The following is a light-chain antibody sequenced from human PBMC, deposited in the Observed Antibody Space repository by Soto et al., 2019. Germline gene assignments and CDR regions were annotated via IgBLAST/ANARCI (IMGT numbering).Light chain of an antibody. CDR2: GAS. CDR1: QSLTNNY. J-gene: IGKJ1*01. V-gene: IGKV3-20*01. CDR3: QQYEDAVT. Sequence: EIVLTQSPGTLSLSPGERATLSCRASQSLTNNYFAWYQQKPGRALRLLIDGASTSATGIPDRFSGSWSVTDFALTISRLEAEDVAVYYCQQYEDAVTFGQGTKLDI.